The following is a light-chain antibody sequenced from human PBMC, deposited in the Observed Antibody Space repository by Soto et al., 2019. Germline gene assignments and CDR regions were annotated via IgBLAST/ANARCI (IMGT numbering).Light chain of an antibody. J-gene: IGKJ3*01. CDR2: GAS. V-gene: IGKV3-20*01. Sequence: EIVLTQSPGTLSLSPGERATLSCRASQNINSSYLAWYQQKPGQAPRLLIYGASSRATGIPDRFSGSGSGTDFTLNISRLEPEDFAVYSCQLGARSPGFTFGPGNKVDIK. CDR1: QNINSSY. CDR3: QLGARSPGFT.